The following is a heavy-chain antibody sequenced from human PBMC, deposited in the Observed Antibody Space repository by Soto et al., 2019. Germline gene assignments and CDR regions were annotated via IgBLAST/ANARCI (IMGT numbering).Heavy chain of an antibody. J-gene: IGHJ4*02. CDR2: IIPIFGTA. CDR1: GGTFSSYA. CDR3: ARGEPDYYDSSGYYNYFDY. D-gene: IGHD3-22*01. V-gene: IGHV1-69*13. Sequence: SVKVSCKASGGTFSSYAISWVRQAPGQGLEWMGGIIPIFGTANYAQKFQGRVTITADESTSTAYMELSSLRSEDTAVYYCARGEPDYYDSSGYYNYFDYWGQGTLVTVPQ.